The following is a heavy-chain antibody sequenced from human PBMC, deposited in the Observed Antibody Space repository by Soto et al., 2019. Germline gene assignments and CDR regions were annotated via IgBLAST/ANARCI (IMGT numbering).Heavy chain of an antibody. D-gene: IGHD3-22*01. CDR3: ARGGLEDNLPWYYNDSSGYYYAGWNY. Sequence: ASVKVSCKASGYTFTSYGISWVRQAHGQGLEWMGWIRAHNGNTNYAQKLQGRVTMTRNPAISTDYMELSSLRSADTAVYYCARGGLEDNLPWYYNDSSGYYYAGWNYWGQGTLVTVSS. CDR1: GYTFTSYG. J-gene: IGHJ4*02. V-gene: IGHV1-18*04. CDR2: IRAHNGNT.